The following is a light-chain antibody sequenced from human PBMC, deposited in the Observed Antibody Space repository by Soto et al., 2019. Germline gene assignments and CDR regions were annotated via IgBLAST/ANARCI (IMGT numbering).Light chain of an antibody. CDR1: QSVSSSF. Sequence: ESVLTQSPGTLSLSPGERATLSCRASQSVSSSFLAWYQLKPGQAPRLLIYGASSRPTGIPDRFSGSGSGTAFTLTISRLEPEDFAVYYCQQYDSSPWTFGQGTKVEIK. CDR3: QQYDSSPWT. V-gene: IGKV3-20*01. J-gene: IGKJ1*01. CDR2: GAS.